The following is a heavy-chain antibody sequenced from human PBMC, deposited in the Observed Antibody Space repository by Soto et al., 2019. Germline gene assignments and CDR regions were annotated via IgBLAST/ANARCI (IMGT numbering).Heavy chain of an antibody. J-gene: IGHJ4*02. CDR3: AKDPNGDDLGAFDS. D-gene: IGHD2-21*02. V-gene: IGHV3-23*01. Sequence: EVQLLESGGGLVRPGGSLRLSCVGSEFTFSNYAMTWVRQAPGKGLEWVSGISGGGGITKYADSVKGRFTISRDNSKNKLYLQMNSRRAEDTARYYCAKDPNGDDLGAFDSWGQGTLVTVSS. CDR1: EFTFSNYA. CDR2: ISGGGGIT.